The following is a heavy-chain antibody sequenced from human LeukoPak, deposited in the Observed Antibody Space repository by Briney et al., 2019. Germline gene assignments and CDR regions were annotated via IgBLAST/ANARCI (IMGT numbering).Heavy chain of an antibody. CDR3: ARDPATSGWGY. CDR2: LNPSGGST. D-gene: IGHD6-19*01. CDR1: GYTFTNYY. V-gene: IGHV1-46*01. Sequence: ASVKVSCKTSGYTFTNYYIHWVRQAPGQGLEWMGILNPSGGSTTHAQKFQGRVTMTRDMSTSTVYMELSSLRSEDTAVYYCARDPATSGWGYWGQGTLVTVSS. J-gene: IGHJ4*02.